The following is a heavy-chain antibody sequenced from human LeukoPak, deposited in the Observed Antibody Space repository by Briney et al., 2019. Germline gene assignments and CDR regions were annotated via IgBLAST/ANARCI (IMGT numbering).Heavy chain of an antibody. CDR2: INHSGNI. CDR1: GGSFSAYY. D-gene: IGHD3-10*01. J-gene: IGHJ3*02. Sequence: SETLSLTCAVYGGSFSAYYWSWIRWPPGKGLEWIAEINHSGNINYNPSLESRVTLSVDTSKHQFSLRLRSVTAADTAVYFCARMVRERHSFDIWGQGTGVTVSS. CDR3: ARMVRERHSFDI. V-gene: IGHV4-34*01.